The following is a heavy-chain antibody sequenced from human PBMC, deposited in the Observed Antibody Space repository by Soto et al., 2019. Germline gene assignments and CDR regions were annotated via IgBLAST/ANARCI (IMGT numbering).Heavy chain of an antibody. Sequence: QVQLQESGPGLVKPSETLSLTCTVSGGSISTYYWSWIRQPPGKGLEWIGFIYYSGSTNYNPSLMSRVTISVDTSKTQFSLMLSSVTAADTAVYYCARDGDSSHYYSSMDVWGKGTTVTVS. CDR1: GGSISTYY. CDR2: IYYSGST. V-gene: IGHV4-59*01. J-gene: IGHJ6*03. CDR3: ARDGDSSHYYSSMDV. D-gene: IGHD2-21*02.